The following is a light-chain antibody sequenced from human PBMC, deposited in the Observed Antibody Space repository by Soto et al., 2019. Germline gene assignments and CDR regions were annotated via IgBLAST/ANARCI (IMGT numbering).Light chain of an antibody. CDR2: TVS. CDR3: QQYGDSPGA. CDR1: QSVGRDS. Sequence: ENVLTQSPGTLSVSPGERATLSCRASQSVGRDSLAWYQQRPGQAPRLLIDTVSSRASGIPDRFTGTGSGTDFALILDGLEPEDFAMYYCQQYGDSPGAFGPGTKVETK. J-gene: IGKJ3*01. V-gene: IGKV3-20*01.